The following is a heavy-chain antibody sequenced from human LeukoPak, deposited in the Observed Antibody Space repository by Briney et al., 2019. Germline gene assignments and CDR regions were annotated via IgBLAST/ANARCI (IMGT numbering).Heavy chain of an antibody. CDR1: GGSFSGYY. CDR3: ARGRTHPDIVVVPAAIRGNNWFDP. J-gene: IGHJ5*02. CDR2: INHSGST. Sequence: SETLSLTCAVYGGSFSGYYWSWIRQPPGKGLEWIGEINHSGSTNYNPSLKSRVTISVDTSKNQFSLELSSVTAADTAVYYCARGRTHPDIVVVPAAIRGNNWFDPWGQGTLVTVSS. V-gene: IGHV4-34*01. D-gene: IGHD2-2*02.